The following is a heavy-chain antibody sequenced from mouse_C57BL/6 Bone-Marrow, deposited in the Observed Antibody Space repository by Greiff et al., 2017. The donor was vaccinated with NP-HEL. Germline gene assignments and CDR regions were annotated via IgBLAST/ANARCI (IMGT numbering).Heavy chain of an antibody. CDR3: ARHGYPAWFAY. J-gene: IGHJ3*01. V-gene: IGHV5-4*03. D-gene: IGHD2-2*01. Sequence: DVMLVESGGGLVKPGGSLKLSCAASGFTFSSYAMSWVRQTPEKRLEWVATISDGGSYTYYPDNVKGRFTISRDNAKNNLYLQMSHLKSEDTAMYYCARHGYPAWFAYWGQGTLVTVSA. CDR1: GFTFSSYA. CDR2: ISDGGSYT.